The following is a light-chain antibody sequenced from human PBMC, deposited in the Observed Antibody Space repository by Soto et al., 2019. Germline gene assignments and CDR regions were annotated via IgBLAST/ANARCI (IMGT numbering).Light chain of an antibody. CDR2: GAS. Sequence: EIVLTQSLATLSVPTGERATLHCRASQSVSSNLAWYQQKPGQAPRLLIYGASTRATGIPARFSGSGSGTEFTLTISSLQSEDFAVYYCQQYNNWPPWTFGQGTKVDIK. J-gene: IGKJ1*01. V-gene: IGKV3-15*01. CDR1: QSVSSN. CDR3: QQYNNWPPWT.